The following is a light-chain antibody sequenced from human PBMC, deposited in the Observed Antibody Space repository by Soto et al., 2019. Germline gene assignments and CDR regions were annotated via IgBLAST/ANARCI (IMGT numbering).Light chain of an antibody. CDR3: QQNYDVLYT. J-gene: IGKJ2*01. CDR2: AAD. Sequence: QLTQAPSLLSASVGDRVTITCRASPSIGSYLNWYQHKPGEAPKLLIFAADTLKSGVPSRFSSSGFNKEFTLTVTSLQPEDFATYYCQQNYDVLYTFGLGTRVEIK. CDR1: PSIGSY. V-gene: IGKV1-39*01.